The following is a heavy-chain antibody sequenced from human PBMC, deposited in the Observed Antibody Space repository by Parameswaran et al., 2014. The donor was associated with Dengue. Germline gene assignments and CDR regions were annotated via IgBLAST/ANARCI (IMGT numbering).Heavy chain of an antibody. J-gene: IGHJ4*02. Sequence: VRQAPGKGLEWVGFIRSKAHDGTTEYAASVKGTFTISRDDYKSIAYLQMESLKSEDTGVYYCTRDNGLIEGFDFWGQGTLVTVSS. CDR2: IRSKAHDGTT. V-gene: IGHV3-49*02. D-gene: IGHD2-8*01. CDR3: TRDNGLIEGFDF.